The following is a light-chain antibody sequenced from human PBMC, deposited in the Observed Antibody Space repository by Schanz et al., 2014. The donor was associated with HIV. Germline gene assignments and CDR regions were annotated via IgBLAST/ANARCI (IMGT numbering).Light chain of an antibody. J-gene: IGKJ1*01. CDR1: QSVSSN. CDR3: QQYGSSPWT. V-gene: IGKV3-20*01. Sequence: EIVMTQSPATLSLSPGERATVSCRASQSVSSNLAWYQHKLGQAPRLLIYGASSRATGIPDRFSGSGSGTDFTLTISRVEPEDYAVYYCQQYGSSPWTFGQGTRVDVK. CDR2: GAS.